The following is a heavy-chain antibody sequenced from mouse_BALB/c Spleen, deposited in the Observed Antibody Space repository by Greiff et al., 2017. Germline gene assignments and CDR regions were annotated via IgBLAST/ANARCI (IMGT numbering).Heavy chain of an antibody. CDR2: ISSGSSTI. CDR3: ASIYGNSYYYAMDY. J-gene: IGHJ4*01. D-gene: IGHD2-1*01. CDR1: GFTFSSFG. V-gene: IGHV5-17*02. Sequence: EVKLVESGGGLVQPGGSRKLSCAASGFTFSSFGMHWVRQAPEKGLEWVAYISSGSSTIYYADTVKGRFTISRDNPKNTLFLQMTSLRSEDTAMYYCASIYGNSYYYAMDYWGQGTSVTVSS.